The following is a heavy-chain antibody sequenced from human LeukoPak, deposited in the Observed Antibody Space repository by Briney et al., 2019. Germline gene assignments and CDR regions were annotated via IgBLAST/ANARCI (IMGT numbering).Heavy chain of an antibody. J-gene: IGHJ4*02. D-gene: IGHD3-3*01. CDR1: GFTFSSYS. CDR2: ISGSGGST. Sequence: GGSLRLSCAASGFTFSSYSMSWVRQAPGKGLEWVSAISGSGGSTYYADSVEGRFTISRDNSKNTLYLQMNSLRAEDTAVYYCANLPYYDFWSGYFFDYWGQGTLVTVSS. CDR3: ANLPYYDFWSGYFFDY. V-gene: IGHV3-23*01.